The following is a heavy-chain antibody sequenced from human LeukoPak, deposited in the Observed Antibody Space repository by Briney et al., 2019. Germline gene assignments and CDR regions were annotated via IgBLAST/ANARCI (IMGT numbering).Heavy chain of an antibody. CDR3: TRDEI. CDR1: GFTFGDYA. Sequence: PGRSLRLSCTASGFTFGDYAMSWVRQAPGKGLEWVAYIKYDGSEIDYVDSVKGRFTISRDNAKNSLYLEMNSLRAEDTAVYYCTRDEIWGQGTMVTVSS. J-gene: IGHJ3*02. V-gene: IGHV3-7*04. CDR2: IKYDGSEI.